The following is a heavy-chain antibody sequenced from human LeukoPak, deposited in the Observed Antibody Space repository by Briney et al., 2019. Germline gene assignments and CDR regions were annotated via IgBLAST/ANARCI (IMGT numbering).Heavy chain of an antibody. CDR1: EFTFSSYN. V-gene: IGHV3-21*01. J-gene: IGHJ4*02. Sequence: GGSLRLSCAASEFTFSSYNMNWVRQAPGKGLEWVSSISSFSSYIYYADSVKGRFTISRDNAKNSLYLQMNSLRAEDTAVYYCARETRVRWTDYWGQGILVTVSS. CDR3: ARETRVRWTDY. D-gene: IGHD5-24*01. CDR2: ISSFSSYI.